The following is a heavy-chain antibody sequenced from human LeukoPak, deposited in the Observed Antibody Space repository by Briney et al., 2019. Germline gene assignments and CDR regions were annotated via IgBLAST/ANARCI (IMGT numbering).Heavy chain of an antibody. V-gene: IGHV1-18*01. CDR2: ISAYNGNT. CDR1: GYTFTSYG. CDR3: ARDRYYGSGSYEGYYYGMDV. Sequence: ASVKVSCKASGYTFTSYGISWVRQAPGQGLEWMGWISAYNGNTNYAQKLQGRVTMTTDTSTSTAYMELRSPRSDDTAVYYCARDRYYGSGSYEGYYYGMDVWGKGTTVTVSS. D-gene: IGHD3-10*01. J-gene: IGHJ6*04.